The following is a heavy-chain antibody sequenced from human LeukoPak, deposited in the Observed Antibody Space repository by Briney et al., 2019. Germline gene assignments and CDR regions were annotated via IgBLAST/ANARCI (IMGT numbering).Heavy chain of an antibody. V-gene: IGHV4-59*12. CDR3: ARSGYSYGTGYYFDY. D-gene: IGHD5-18*01. Sequence: SETLSLTCTVSGGSISNFYWSWIRQPPGKGLEWIGFIFYTGSTNYRSTNYSPSLKSRVTISLDTSKDQFSLSLSSVTAADTAVYYCARSGYSYGTGYYFDYWGQGTLVTVSS. J-gene: IGHJ4*02. CDR2: IFYTGSTNYRST. CDR1: GGSISNFY.